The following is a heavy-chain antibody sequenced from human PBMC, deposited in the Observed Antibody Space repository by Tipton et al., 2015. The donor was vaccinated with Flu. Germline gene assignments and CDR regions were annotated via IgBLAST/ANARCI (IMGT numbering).Heavy chain of an antibody. J-gene: IGHJ4*02. Sequence: TLSLTCTVSGASINSNFWSWIRQPPGKGLEWIGYIYYSGSTNYNPTLKSRVTTSVDTSKNQFSLNLRSVTAADTAVYYCATSGWREHRGSFDFWSQGTLVTVSS. V-gene: IGHV4-59*03. D-gene: IGHD1-26*01. CDR3: ATSGWREHRGSFDF. CDR2: IYYSGST. CDR1: GASINSNF.